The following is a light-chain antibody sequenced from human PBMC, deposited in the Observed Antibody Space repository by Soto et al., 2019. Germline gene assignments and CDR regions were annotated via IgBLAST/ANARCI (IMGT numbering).Light chain of an antibody. J-gene: IGKJ1*01. CDR1: QSVSSTN. CDR2: GAS. V-gene: IGKV3-20*01. Sequence: ETVLTQSPGTLSLSPGERATLSCRASQSVSSTNLAWYQQKPGQAPRLLISGASSRATGIPDRFSGSGSGTDFTLTLSRLEPEDFAVYYCQQYGSSPWTFGQGTKVEIK. CDR3: QQYGSSPWT.